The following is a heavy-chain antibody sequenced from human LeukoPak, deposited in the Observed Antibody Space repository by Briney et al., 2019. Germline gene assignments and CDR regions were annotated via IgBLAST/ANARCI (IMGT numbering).Heavy chain of an antibody. Sequence: GESLKISCKGSGYSFTSYWIGWVRQMPGKGLEWMGIIYPGDSDTRYSPSFQGQVTISADKSISTAYLQWSSLKASDTAMYYCARLEAVVVTTRNYFDYWGQGTLVTVS. CDR1: GYSFTSYW. D-gene: IGHD3-22*01. V-gene: IGHV5-51*01. J-gene: IGHJ4*02. CDR2: IYPGDSDT. CDR3: ARLEAVVVTTRNYFDY.